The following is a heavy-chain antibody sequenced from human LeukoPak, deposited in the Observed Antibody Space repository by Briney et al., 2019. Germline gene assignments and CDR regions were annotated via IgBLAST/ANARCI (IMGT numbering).Heavy chain of an antibody. CDR3: ARRKRRFWSGYSPFDY. CDR2: INHSGST. Sequence: KPSGTLSLTCAVYGGSFSGYYWSWIRQPPGKGLEWIGEINHSGSTNYNPSLKSRVTISVDTSKNQFSLKLSSVTAADTAVYYCARRKRRFWSGYSPFDYWGQGTLVTVSS. V-gene: IGHV4-34*01. CDR1: GGSFSGYY. D-gene: IGHD3-3*01. J-gene: IGHJ4*02.